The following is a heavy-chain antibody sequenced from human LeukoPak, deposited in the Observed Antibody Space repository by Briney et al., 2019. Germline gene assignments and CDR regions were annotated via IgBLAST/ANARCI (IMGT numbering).Heavy chain of an antibody. V-gene: IGHV3-23*01. CDR3: ATYCSSTSCYHLYFDY. CDR1: GFTFSSYA. J-gene: IGHJ4*02. CDR2: ITDSGGST. Sequence: GGSLRLSCAASGFTFSSYAMTWVRQAPGKGLEWVSAITDSGGSTYYADSVKGRFTISRDNSKNTLYLQMNSLRAEDTAVYYCATYCSSTSCYHLYFDYWGQGTLVTVSS. D-gene: IGHD2-2*01.